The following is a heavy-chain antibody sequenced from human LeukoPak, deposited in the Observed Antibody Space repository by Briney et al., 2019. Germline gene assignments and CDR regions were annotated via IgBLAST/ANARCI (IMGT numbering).Heavy chain of an antibody. CDR2: INSDGSST. J-gene: IGHJ4*02. CDR3: ARIVGATFDY. Sequence: GGSLRLSCTASGFTLSSYWMHWVRQAPGKGLVWVSRINSDGSSTSYADSVKGRFTISRDNAKNTLYLQMNRLRAEDTAVYYCARIVGATFDYWGQGTLVTVSS. V-gene: IGHV3-74*01. D-gene: IGHD1-26*01. CDR1: GFTLSSYW.